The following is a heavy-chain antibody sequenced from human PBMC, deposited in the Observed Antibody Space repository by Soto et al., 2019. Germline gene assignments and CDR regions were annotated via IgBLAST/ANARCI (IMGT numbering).Heavy chain of an antibody. CDR3: AKDISLRGWVYLVVEY. CDR1: GFTFDVYA. V-gene: IGHV3-9*01. J-gene: IGHJ4*02. Sequence: EVQLVESGGGWVQPGRSLRLSCAASGFTFDVYAMHWDRQAPGKCLEWVSGINYNSGSVGYADSVKGRFTISRDNAKNALHLQRNSLRAEDTAVYYCAKDISLRGWVYLVVEYWVPGTLVTVS. D-gene: IGHD6-13*01. CDR2: INYNSGSV.